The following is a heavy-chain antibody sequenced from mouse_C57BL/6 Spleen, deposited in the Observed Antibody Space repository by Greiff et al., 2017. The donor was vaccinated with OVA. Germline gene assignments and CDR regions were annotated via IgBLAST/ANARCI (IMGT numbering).Heavy chain of an antibody. J-gene: IGHJ3*01. Sequence: QVQLQQPGTELVKPGASVKLSCKASGYTFTSYWMHWVKQRPGQGLEWIGNINPSNGGTNYQEKLKSKATLTVDESSSTAYMQLSSLTSENSAVYYCAREGDDGPFAYWGQGTLVTVSA. D-gene: IGHD2-3*01. V-gene: IGHV1-53*01. CDR1: GYTFTSYW. CDR2: INPSNGGT. CDR3: AREGDDGPFAY.